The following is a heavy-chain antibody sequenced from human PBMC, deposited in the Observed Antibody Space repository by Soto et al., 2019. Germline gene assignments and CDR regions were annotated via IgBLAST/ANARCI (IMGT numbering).Heavy chain of an antibody. V-gene: IGHV3-53*02. CDR2: IYSGGST. CDR1: GFTVSSNY. D-gene: IGHD2-2*01. J-gene: IGHJ4*02. Sequence: EVQLVETGGGLIQPGGSLRLSCAASGFTVSSNYMSWVRQAPGKGLEWVSVIYSGGSTYYADSVEGRFTISRDNSKNTLYFEMTRLSAEDTPVYYCASTPAATGDYWGQGTLVTVSS. CDR3: ASTPAATGDY.